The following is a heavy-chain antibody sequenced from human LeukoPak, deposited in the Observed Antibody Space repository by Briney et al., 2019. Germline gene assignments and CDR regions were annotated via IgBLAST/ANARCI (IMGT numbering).Heavy chain of an antibody. J-gene: IGHJ3*02. V-gene: IGHV1-58*01. CDR3: AAFTMIRGTVAFDI. D-gene: IGHD3-22*01. Sequence: SVKVSCKASGFTFTSSAVQWVRQARGQRLEGIGWIVVGSGNTNYAQKFQERVTITRDMSTSTAYMELSSLRSEDTAVYYCAAFTMIRGTVAFDIWGQGTMVTVSS. CDR1: GFTFTSSA. CDR2: IVVGSGNT.